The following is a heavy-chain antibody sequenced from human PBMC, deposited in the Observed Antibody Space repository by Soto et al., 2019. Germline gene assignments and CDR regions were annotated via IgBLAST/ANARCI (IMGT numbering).Heavy chain of an antibody. V-gene: IGHV3-7*01. CDR3: ARTGDGHHDFLDY. D-gene: IGHD1-1*01. CDR1: GFTFSSYW. Sequence: GGSLRLSCAASGFTFSSYWMNWVRQVPGKGLEWVANINQDGNEDNLLDSVKGRFTISRDNAKNSLFLQMNSLRVGDTAVYYCARTGDGHHDFLDYWGQGALVTVSS. J-gene: IGHJ4*02. CDR2: INQDGNED.